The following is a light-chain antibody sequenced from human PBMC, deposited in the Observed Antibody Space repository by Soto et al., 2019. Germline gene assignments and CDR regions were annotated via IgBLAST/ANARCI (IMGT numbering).Light chain of an antibody. V-gene: IGKV3-15*01. J-gene: IGKJ3*01. CDR2: GAS. CDR3: QQYGASPFT. Sequence: EIVMTQSPATLSVSPGERATLSCRASQSVSSNLAWYQQKPGQAPRLLIYGASTRATGIPDRFSATGSGTDFSLTISSVEPEDFAVYYCQQYGASPFTFGPGTRVEI. CDR1: QSVSSN.